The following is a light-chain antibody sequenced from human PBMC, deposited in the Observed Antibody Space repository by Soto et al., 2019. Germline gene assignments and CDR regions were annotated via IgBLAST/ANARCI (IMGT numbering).Light chain of an antibody. CDR1: QSLVHSDGIAY. CDR2: KVS. J-gene: IGKJ5*01. CDR3: MQGTHWPIT. V-gene: IGKV2-30*02. Sequence: DVVMTQSPLSLPVTLGQPASISCRSNQSLVHSDGIAYFSWFQQRPGRSPRRLIYKVSNRDSGVPARFSGSGSVTDFALNISRVEAEYVGVYYCMQGTHWPITFGQGTRLEIK.